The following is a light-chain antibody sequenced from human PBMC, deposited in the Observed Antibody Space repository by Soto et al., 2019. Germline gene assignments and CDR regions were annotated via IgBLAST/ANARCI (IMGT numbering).Light chain of an antibody. Sequence: SVLTQPGSGSGSPGQSITISCTRTSSDVGAYNYVSWYQHHPGKAPKLMIYDVSNRPSGVSNRFSGSKSGNTASLTISGLQAEDEADYYCNSFTTSSTLVFGGGTKVTVL. CDR2: DVS. CDR1: SSDVGAYNY. CDR3: NSFTTSSTLV. J-gene: IGLJ2*01. V-gene: IGLV2-14*03.